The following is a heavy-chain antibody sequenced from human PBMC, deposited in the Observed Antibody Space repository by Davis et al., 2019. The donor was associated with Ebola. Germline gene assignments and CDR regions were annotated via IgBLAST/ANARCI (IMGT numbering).Heavy chain of an antibody. D-gene: IGHD1-26*01. CDR3: AREAWELPGDY. V-gene: IGHV3-30*03. Sequence: PGGSLRLSCAASGFTFSSYGMHWVRQAPGKGLEWVALISYDGSNNYYADSVKGRFTISRDNSKNTLYLQMNSLRAEDTAVYYCAREAWELPGDYWGQGTLVTVSS. J-gene: IGHJ4*02. CDR2: ISYDGSNN. CDR1: GFTFSSYG.